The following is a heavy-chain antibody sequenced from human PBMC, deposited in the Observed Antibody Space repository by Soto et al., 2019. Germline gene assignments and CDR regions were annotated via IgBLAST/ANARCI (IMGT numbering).Heavy chain of an antibody. V-gene: IGHV1-69*02. J-gene: IGHJ3*02. CDR2: TIHILAIT. CDR1: GDTFSTYP. CDR3: ARGGDGSGSESVFDI. Sequence: QVQLVQSGAVVKKPGSSMKVSCKTLGDTFSTYPITWVRQAPGQGLEWMGRTIHILAITDYAQKFQGRVTITADRSTTTAYMELSSLNFEDTAVYYCARGGDGSGSESVFDIWGQGTMVTVSS. D-gene: IGHD3-22*01.